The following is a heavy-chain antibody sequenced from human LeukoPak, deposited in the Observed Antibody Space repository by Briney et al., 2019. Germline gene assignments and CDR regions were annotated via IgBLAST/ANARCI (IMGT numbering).Heavy chain of an antibody. CDR3: AKDPTTMIVMTDGVDY. J-gene: IGHJ4*02. V-gene: IGHV3-23*01. CDR1: GFTFSSYA. Sequence: GGSLRLSCAASGFTFSSYAMGWVRQAPGKGLEWVSAISGSGGSTYYADSVKGRFTISRDNSKNTLYLQMNSLRAEDTAVYYCAKDPTTMIVMTDGVDYWGQGTLVTVSS. D-gene: IGHD3-22*01. CDR2: ISGSGGST.